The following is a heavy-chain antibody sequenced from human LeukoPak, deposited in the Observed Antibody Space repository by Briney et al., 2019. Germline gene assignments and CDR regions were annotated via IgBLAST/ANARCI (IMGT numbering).Heavy chain of an antibody. CDR2: ISWNNNSI. J-gene: IGHJ4*02. V-gene: IGHV3-9*01. CDR1: GFTFDDYA. Sequence: GGSLRLSCEASGFTFDDYAMHWVRQAPGKGLEWVSGISWNNNSIGYADSVKGRFTISRDNAKNSLYLQMNSLRAEDTALYYCAKDIAYGDYYFDYWGQGTLVTVSS. CDR3: AKDIAYGDYYFDY. D-gene: IGHD4-17*01.